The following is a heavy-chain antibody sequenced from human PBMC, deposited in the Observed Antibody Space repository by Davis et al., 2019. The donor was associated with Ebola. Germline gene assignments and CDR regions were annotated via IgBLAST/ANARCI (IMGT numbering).Heavy chain of an antibody. Sequence: GGSLRLSCAASGFTVSSNYMSWVRQAPGKGLEWVSVFYSGGSTYYAYSVKGRFTISRDNSKNTLYLQMNSLRAKDTAVYYCARIYYYYYGMDVWGKGTTVTVSS. V-gene: IGHV3-53*01. CDR2: FYSGGST. J-gene: IGHJ6*04. CDR3: ARIYYYYYGMDV. CDR1: GFTVSSNY.